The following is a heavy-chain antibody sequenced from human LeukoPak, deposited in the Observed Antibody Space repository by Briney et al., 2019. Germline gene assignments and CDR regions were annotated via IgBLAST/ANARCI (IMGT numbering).Heavy chain of an antibody. D-gene: IGHD3-10*01. Sequence: PSETLSLTCAVSGYSISSGYYWGWIRQPPGKGLEWIGSIYHSGSTYYNPSLKSRVTISVDTSKNQFSLKLSSVTAADTAVYYCARGLSLRYGSGSYSGWFDPWGQGTLVTVSS. CDR2: IYHSGST. CDR1: GYSISSGYY. CDR3: ARGLSLRYGSGSYSGWFDP. V-gene: IGHV4-38-2*01. J-gene: IGHJ5*02.